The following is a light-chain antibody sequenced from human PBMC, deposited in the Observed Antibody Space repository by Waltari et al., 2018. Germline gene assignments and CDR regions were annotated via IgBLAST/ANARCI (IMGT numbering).Light chain of an antibody. J-gene: IGKJ2*02. CDR1: QGISSW. CDR2: AAS. CDR3: QQSYSTPRT. Sequence: DIQMTQSPSSVSASVGDRVTITCRASQGISSWLAWYQQKPGRAPNLLIYAASSLQSGVPARFSGSGSGTEFTLTISSLQPDDFATYYCQQSYSTPRTFGQGTKLEIK. V-gene: IGKV1-12*01.